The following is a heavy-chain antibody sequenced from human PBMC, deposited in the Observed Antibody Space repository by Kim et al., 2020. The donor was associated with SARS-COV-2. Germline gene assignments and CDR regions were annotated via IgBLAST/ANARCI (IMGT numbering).Heavy chain of an antibody. Sequence: ASVKVSCKASGYTFTSYGISWVRQAPGQGLEWMGWISAYNGNTNYAQKLQGRVTMTTDTSTSTAYMELSSLRSDDTAVYYCARDPDDILTGYPYYFDYWGQGTLVTVSS. CDR2: ISAYNGNT. V-gene: IGHV1-18*04. J-gene: IGHJ4*02. D-gene: IGHD3-9*01. CDR3: ARDPDDILTGYPYYFDY. CDR1: GYTFTSYG.